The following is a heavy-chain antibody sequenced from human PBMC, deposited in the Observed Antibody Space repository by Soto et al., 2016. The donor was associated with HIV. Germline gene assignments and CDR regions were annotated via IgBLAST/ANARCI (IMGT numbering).Heavy chain of an antibody. D-gene: IGHD6-13*01. V-gene: IGHV3-23*01. J-gene: IGHJ4*02. CDR3: AKDRKYSSSWYSEGYYFDY. CDR2: ISGSGGST. Sequence: EVQVLESGGGLVQSGGSLRLSCAASGFTFSSYAMSWVRQAPGKGLEWVSGISGSGGSTYYADSVKGRFTISRDNSKNTLYLQMNSLRAEDTAVYYCAKDRKYSSSWYSEGYYFDYWGQGTLVTVSS. CDR1: GFTFSSYA.